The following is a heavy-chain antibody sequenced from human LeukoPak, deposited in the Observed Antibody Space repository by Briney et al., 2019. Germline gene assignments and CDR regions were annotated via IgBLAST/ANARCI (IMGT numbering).Heavy chain of an antibody. J-gene: IGHJ4*02. V-gene: IGHV3-23*01. Sequence: GGSLRLSCAASGFTFSSYAMSWVRQAPGKGQEWVSAISGSGGSTYYADSVKGRFTISRDNSKNTLYLQMNSLRAEDTAVYYCAKVREAVAREYYFDYWGQGTLVTVSS. CDR1: GFTFSSYA. CDR2: ISGSGGST. CDR3: AKVREAVAREYYFDY. D-gene: IGHD6-19*01.